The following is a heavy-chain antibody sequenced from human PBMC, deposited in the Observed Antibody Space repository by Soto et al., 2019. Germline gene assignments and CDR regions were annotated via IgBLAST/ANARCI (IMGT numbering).Heavy chain of an antibody. CDR3: AKDRLDI. V-gene: IGHV3-30*18. Sequence: QVQLVESGGGVVQPGRSLRLSCAASGFTFSSYGLHWVRQAPGKGLEWVAVISYDGSNKYYADSVKGRFTISRDNSKNTLYLQMNSLRAEDTAVYYWAKDRLDIWGQGTMVTVSS. CDR2: ISYDGSNK. J-gene: IGHJ3*02. CDR1: GFTFSSYG.